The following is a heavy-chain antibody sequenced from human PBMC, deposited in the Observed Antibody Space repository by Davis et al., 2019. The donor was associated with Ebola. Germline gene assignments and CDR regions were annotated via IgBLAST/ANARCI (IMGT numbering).Heavy chain of an antibody. CDR1: GYIFTTYA. Sequence: AASVKVSCKASGYIFTTYAIHWVRQAPGQRLEWMGWINAGNGDTKSSQKFQGRVTITRDTSASTAYMELTSLRSDDTARYYCARDVRGVTGPSEYWGQGTLVTVSS. CDR2: INAGNGDT. J-gene: IGHJ4*02. V-gene: IGHV1-3*01. CDR3: ARDVRGVTGPSEY. D-gene: IGHD3-10*01.